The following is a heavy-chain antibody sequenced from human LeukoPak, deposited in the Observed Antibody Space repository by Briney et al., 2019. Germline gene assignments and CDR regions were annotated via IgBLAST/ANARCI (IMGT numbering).Heavy chain of an antibody. Sequence: GSLRLSCAASGFTVSSNYMSWVRQAPGKGLEWVSVIYSGGSTYYADSVKGRFTISRDNSKNTLYLQMNSLRAEDTAVYYCARGNYDFWHGMDVWGQGTTVTVSS. J-gene: IGHJ6*02. CDR2: IYSGGST. D-gene: IGHD3-3*01. CDR1: GFTVSSNY. V-gene: IGHV3-66*01. CDR3: ARGNYDFWHGMDV.